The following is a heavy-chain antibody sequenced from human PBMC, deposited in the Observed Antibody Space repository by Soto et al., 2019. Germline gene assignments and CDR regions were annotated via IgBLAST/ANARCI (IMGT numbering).Heavy chain of an antibody. V-gene: IGHV4-34*01. Sequence: SETLSLTCAVYGGSFSGYYWSWIRQPPGKGLEWIGEINHSGSTNYNPSLKSRVTISVDTSKNQFSLKLSSVTAADTAVYYCARGGRYYDILTGYYPNNYFDYWGQGTLVTVSS. CDR3: ARGGRYYDILTGYYPNNYFDY. CDR1: GGSFSGYY. D-gene: IGHD3-9*01. CDR2: INHSGST. J-gene: IGHJ4*02.